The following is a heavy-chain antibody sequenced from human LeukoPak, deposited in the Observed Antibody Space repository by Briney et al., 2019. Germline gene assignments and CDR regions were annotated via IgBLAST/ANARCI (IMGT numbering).Heavy chain of an antibody. CDR3: AKVLGMYGSSGYAWYFDY. Sequence: GGSLRLSCTASGFTFSSYAMSWVRQAPGKGLEWVSIISGSGYSTYYADSVKGRFTISRDNSKNTLYLQMNSLRAEDTAVYYCAKVLGMYGSSGYAWYFDYWGKGTLVTVPS. J-gene: IGHJ4*02. D-gene: IGHD6-25*01. V-gene: IGHV3-23*01. CDR1: GFTFSSYA. CDR2: ISGSGYST.